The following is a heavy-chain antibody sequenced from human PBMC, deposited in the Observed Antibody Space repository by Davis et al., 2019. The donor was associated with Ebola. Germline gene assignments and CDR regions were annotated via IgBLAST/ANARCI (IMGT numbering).Heavy chain of an antibody. J-gene: IGHJ6*02. CDR1: GFTFSSYE. Sequence: PGGSLRLSCAASGFTFSSYEMNWVRQAPGKGLEWVSYISSSSTTKYYADSVKGRFTISRDNAKNSLYLQMNSLRDEDTAVYYCARDLLEPLYYYYGMDVWGQGTTVTVSS. V-gene: IGHV3-48*02. CDR3: ARDLLEPLYYYYGMDV. CDR2: ISSSSTTK. D-gene: IGHD1-1*01.